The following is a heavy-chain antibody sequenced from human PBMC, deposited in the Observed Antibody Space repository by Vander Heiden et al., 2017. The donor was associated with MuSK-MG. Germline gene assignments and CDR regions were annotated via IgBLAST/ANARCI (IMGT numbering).Heavy chain of an antibody. CDR3: ARGVGVVDNGITMIVVVDAFDI. D-gene: IGHD3-22*01. CDR2: IIPILGIA. J-gene: IGHJ3*02. V-gene: IGHV1-69*04. CDR1: GATFSSYA. Sequence: QVQLVQSGAEVTKPGSSVKVSCQASGATFSSYALSWVRQARGQGLEWMGRIIPILGIANYAQKVQGRVTSTADKSTSTAYRELSSLRAEDTAVYYCARGVGVVDNGITMIVVVDAFDIWGQGKMVNVSS.